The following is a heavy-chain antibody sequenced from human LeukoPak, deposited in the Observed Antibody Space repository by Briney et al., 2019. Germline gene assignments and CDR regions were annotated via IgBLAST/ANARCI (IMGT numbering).Heavy chain of an antibody. Sequence: GASVKVSCKTSGYTFTDSYIHWVRQAPGQGLEWMGRINPNSGDPNYPQKFQGRVTMTRDTSISTAYMEMSSLTSDDTAVYYCARSARHCNNGVCFTDYYTDLWGKGTTVIVSS. CDR1: GYTFTDSY. J-gene: IGHJ6*03. CDR2: INPNSGDP. CDR3: ARSARHCNNGVCFTDYYTDL. D-gene: IGHD2-8*01. V-gene: IGHV1-2*06.